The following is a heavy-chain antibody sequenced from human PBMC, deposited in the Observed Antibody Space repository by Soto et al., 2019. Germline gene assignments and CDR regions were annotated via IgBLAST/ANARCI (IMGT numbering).Heavy chain of an antibody. J-gene: IGHJ3*02. CDR1: GGSISSGDYY. D-gene: IGHD4-17*01. Sequence: PSETLSLTCTVSGGSISSGDYYWSWIRQPPGKGLEWIGYIYYSGSTYYNPSLKSRVTISVDTSKNQFSLKLSSVTAADTAVYYCARMNTVVTPYDAFDIWGQGTMVTVSS. V-gene: IGHV4-30-4*01. CDR3: ARMNTVVTPYDAFDI. CDR2: IYYSGST.